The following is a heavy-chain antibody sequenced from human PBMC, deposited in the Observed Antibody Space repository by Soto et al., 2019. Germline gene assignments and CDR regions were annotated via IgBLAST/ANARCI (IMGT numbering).Heavy chain of an antibody. D-gene: IGHD3-10*01. J-gene: IGHJ6*02. CDR3: ARNMDYYYGPGSGNGHGV. V-gene: IGHV1-2*02. CDR1: GYTFSAYY. Sequence: QVQLVQSGAEVKEPGDSVRVSCEASGYTFSAYYIHWVRQAPGQGLEWMGWINPKFGDTTYAQDFQSRVTMTRDMSISTVYMALSRLTTDDTAIYHCARNMDYYYGPGSGNGHGVWGQGTTVTVFS. CDR2: INPKFGDT.